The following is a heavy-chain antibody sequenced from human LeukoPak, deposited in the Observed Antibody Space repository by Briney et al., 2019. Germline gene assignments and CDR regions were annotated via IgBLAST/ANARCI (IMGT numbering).Heavy chain of an antibody. J-gene: IGHJ4*02. CDR3: AKSGYSGYDDYYFDY. Sequence: GGSLRLSCAASGFTFDDYTMHWVRQAPGKGLEWVSLISWDGGSTYYAGSVKGRFTISRDNSKNSLYLQMNSLRTEDTALYYCAKSGYSGYDDYYFDYWGQGTLVTVSS. D-gene: IGHD5-12*01. CDR2: ISWDGGST. V-gene: IGHV3-43*01. CDR1: GFTFDDYT.